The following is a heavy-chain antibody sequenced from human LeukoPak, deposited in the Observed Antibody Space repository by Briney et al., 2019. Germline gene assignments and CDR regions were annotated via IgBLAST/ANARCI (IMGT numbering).Heavy chain of an antibody. J-gene: IGHJ4*02. CDR1: GFTVSNSY. V-gene: IGHV3-53*01. CDR3: AKDARGYSGYGDY. CDR2: IYSGGTT. D-gene: IGHD5-12*01. Sequence: GGSLRLSCAASGFTVSNSYMSWVRQAPGKGLEWVSVIYSGGTTYYADSVKGRFTISRDNSKNTLYLQMNSLRADDAAVYYCAKDARGYSGYGDYWGQGPLVTVSS.